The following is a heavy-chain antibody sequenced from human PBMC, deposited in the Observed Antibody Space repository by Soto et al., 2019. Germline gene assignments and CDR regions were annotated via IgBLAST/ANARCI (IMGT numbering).Heavy chain of an antibody. Sequence: EVQLVESGGGLVQPGGSLRLSCAGSGFTVTSNYMSWVRQAPGKGLEWVPVIYSDGRAYYADSVKGRFTISRNNSKNTLYLQMGSLRSEDRAVYYCARGSGGYSHLDCWGQGTLVTVSS. J-gene: IGHJ4*02. CDR1: GFTVTSNY. CDR2: IYSDGRA. CDR3: ARGSGGYSHLDC. D-gene: IGHD5-18*01. V-gene: IGHV3-66*01.